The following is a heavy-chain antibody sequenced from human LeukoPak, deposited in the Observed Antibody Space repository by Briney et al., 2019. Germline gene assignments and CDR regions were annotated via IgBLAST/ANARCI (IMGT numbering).Heavy chain of an antibody. CDR3: ARDLGPYDFWSGYSNDAFDI. Sequence: GGSLRLSCAASGFTFSSYAMSWVRQAPGKGLGWVSAISGSGGSTYYADSVKGRFTISRDNAKNSLYLQMNSLRAEDTAVYYCARDLGPYDFWSGYSNDAFDIWGQGTMVTVSS. D-gene: IGHD3-3*01. V-gene: IGHV3-23*01. CDR2: ISGSGGST. J-gene: IGHJ3*02. CDR1: GFTFSSYA.